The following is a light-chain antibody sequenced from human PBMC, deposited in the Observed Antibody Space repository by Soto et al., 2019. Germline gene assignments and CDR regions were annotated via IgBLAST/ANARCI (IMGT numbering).Light chain of an antibody. CDR1: QSVSSL. CDR3: HQYDSYPWT. Sequence: DIQMTQSPSTLSSSSGDRVTITCRASQSVSSLLAWYQQKPGNAPTLLIYKASTLESGVPSRFSGSGSGTEFTLTISSLQPDDFATYYCHQYDSYPWTFGQGTKVEIK. V-gene: IGKV1-5*03. J-gene: IGKJ1*01. CDR2: KAS.